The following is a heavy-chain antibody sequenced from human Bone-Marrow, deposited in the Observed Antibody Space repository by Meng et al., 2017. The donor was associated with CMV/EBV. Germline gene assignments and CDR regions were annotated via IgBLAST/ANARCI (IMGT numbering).Heavy chain of an antibody. Sequence: LSLTCAASGFTFSSYGMHWVRQAPGKGLEWVAFIRYDGSNKYYADSVKGRFTISRDNSKNTLYLQMNSLRAEDTAVYYCAKSPQSRFIVVVPADKQQLREISVSKQGYWGQGTLVTVSS. CDR1: GFTFSSYG. V-gene: IGHV3-30*02. CDR3: AKSPQSRFIVVVPADKQQLREISVSKQGY. CDR2: IRYDGSNK. J-gene: IGHJ4*02. D-gene: IGHD2-2*01.